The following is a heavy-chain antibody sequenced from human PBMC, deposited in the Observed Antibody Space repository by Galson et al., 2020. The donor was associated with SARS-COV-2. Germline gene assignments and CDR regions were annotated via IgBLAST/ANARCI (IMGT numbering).Heavy chain of an antibody. V-gene: IGHV4-59*08. CDR3: ARHGLLWFGELSEGFMDV. Sequence: ASETLSLTCTVSGGSISSYYWSWIRQPPGKGLEWIGYIYYSGSTNYNPSLKSRVTISVDTSKNQFSLKLSSVTAADTAVYYCARHGLLWFGELSEGFMDVWGQGTLVTVSS. CDR2: IYYSGST. CDR1: GGSISSYY. J-gene: IGHJ4*02. D-gene: IGHD3-10*01.